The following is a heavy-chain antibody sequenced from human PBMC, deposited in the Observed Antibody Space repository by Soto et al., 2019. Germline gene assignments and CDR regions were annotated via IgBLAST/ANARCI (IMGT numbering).Heavy chain of an antibody. D-gene: IGHD1-26*01. J-gene: IGHJ4*01. CDR1: GDSVSSNSAG. Sequence: SQTLSLTCAITGDSVSSNSAGWSWVRQSPSRGLEWLGRTYYRSKWYYEYAVSVRGRITINPDTSKNQYSLQLNSVTPEDTAVYFCARGEQYSGRIFDYWGQGTMVTV. V-gene: IGHV6-1*01. CDR3: ARGEQYSGRIFDY. CDR2: TYYRSKWYY.